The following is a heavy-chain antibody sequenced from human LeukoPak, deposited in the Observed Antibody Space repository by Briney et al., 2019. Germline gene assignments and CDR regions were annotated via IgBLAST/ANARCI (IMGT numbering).Heavy chain of an antibody. J-gene: IGHJ5*02. CDR3: ARGGQKGWFDP. Sequence: SETLSLTCTVSGGSISSSSYYWGWIRQPPGKGLEWIGSIYYSGSTYYNPSLKSRVTISVDTSKNQFSLKLSSVTAADTAVYYCARGGQKGWFDPWGQGTLVTVSS. CDR1: GGSISSSSYY. V-gene: IGHV4-39*07. CDR2: IYYSGST.